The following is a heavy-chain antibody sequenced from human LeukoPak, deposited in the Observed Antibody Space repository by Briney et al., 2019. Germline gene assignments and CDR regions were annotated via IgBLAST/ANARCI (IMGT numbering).Heavy chain of an antibody. D-gene: IGHD2-2*02. V-gene: IGHV3-30*04. CDR1: GFTFSSYA. J-gene: IGHJ3*02. Sequence: GGPLRLSCAASGFTFSSYAMHWVRQAPGKGLEWVAVISYDGSNKYYADSVKGRFTISRDNSKNTLYLQMNSLRAEDTAVYYCARDHTRLYCSSTSCHRSQTNHDAFDIWGQGTMVTVSS. CDR3: ARDHTRLYCSSTSCHRSQTNHDAFDI. CDR2: ISYDGSNK.